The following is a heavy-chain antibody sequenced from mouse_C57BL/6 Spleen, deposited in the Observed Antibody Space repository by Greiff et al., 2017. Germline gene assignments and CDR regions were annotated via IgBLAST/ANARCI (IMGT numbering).Heavy chain of an antibody. D-gene: IGHD2-2*01. Sequence: VQLQQSGAELMQPGASVKLSCKATGYTFTGYWIEWVKQRPGHGLEWIGESLPGSGSTNYNENVKGKATFTAATSSNTAYMQLSSLTTEDSATYYCARWLYYFDYWGQGTTLTVSS. V-gene: IGHV1-9*01. CDR1: GYTFTGYW. J-gene: IGHJ2*01. CDR3: ARWLYYFDY. CDR2: SLPGSGST.